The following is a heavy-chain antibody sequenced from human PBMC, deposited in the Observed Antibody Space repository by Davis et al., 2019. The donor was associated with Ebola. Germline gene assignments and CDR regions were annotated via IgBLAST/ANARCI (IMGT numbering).Heavy chain of an antibody. D-gene: IGHD3-10*01. Sequence: TLSLTCAVYGGSFSGYYWSWIRQAPGKGLEWVAVISYDGSNKYYADSVKGRFTISRDNSKNTLYLQMNSLRAEDTAVYYCAKSNYFGSGSPLAWGQGTLVTVSS. CDR1: GGSFSGYY. CDR2: ISYDGSNK. V-gene: IGHV3-30*18. J-gene: IGHJ4*02. CDR3: AKSNYFGSGSPLA.